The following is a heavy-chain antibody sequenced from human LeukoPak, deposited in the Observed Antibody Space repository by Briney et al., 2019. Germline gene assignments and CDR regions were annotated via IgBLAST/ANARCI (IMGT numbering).Heavy chain of an antibody. D-gene: IGHD3-3*01. J-gene: IGHJ4*02. CDR1: GYTFTSYD. CDR2: MNPNSGNT. Sequence: GASVKVSCKASGYTFTSYDINWVRQATGQGLEWMGWMNPNSGNTGYAQKFQGRVTMTRNTSISTAYMELSSLKSEDTAVYYCARNAGFLSWAPFDYWGQGTLVTVSS. V-gene: IGHV1-8*01. CDR3: ARNAGFLSWAPFDY.